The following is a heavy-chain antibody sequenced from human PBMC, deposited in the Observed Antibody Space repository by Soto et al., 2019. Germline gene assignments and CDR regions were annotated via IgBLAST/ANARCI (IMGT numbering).Heavy chain of an antibody. D-gene: IGHD6-13*01. J-gene: IGHJ3*02. CDR3: ARDGPLRIAAAGTAFDI. CDR2: IYYSGST. CDR1: GGSVSSGSYY. Sequence: SETLSLTCTVSGGSVSSGSYYWSWIRQPPGKGLEWIGYIYYSGSTNYNPSLKSRVTISVDTSKNQFSLKLSSVTAADTAVYYCARDGPLRIAAAGTAFDIWGQGTMVTVSS. V-gene: IGHV4-61*01.